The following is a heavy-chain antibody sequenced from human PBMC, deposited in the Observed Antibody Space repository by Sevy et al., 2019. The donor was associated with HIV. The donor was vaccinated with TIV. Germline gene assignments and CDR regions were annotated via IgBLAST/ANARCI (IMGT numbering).Heavy chain of an antibody. Sequence: ASVKVSCKVSGYTLTELSMHWVRQAPGKGLEWMGGFDPEDGETIYAQKFQGRVTMTEDTPTDTAYMELSSLRSEDTAVYYCATVRGCSGGSCYSTLYYYYGMDVWGQGTTVTVSS. CDR2: FDPEDGET. CDR1: GYTLTELS. J-gene: IGHJ6*02. CDR3: ATVRGCSGGSCYSTLYYYYGMDV. V-gene: IGHV1-24*01. D-gene: IGHD2-15*01.